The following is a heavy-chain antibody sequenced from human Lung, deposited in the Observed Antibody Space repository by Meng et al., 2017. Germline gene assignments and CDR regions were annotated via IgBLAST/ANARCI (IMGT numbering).Heavy chain of an antibody. CDR1: GASISHSNW. D-gene: IGHD3-10*01. V-gene: IGHV4-4*03. CDR3: ARGGDYPPKTGNDAFDI. Sequence: QVQRQGSGPGRVKPPGTLSPTGAVSGASISHSNWWSWVRQPPGKGLQWIGDIYHSGTTHYNPSLKSRVNMSVDKSKNQFSLRLSSVTASDTAVYYCARGGDYPPKTGNDAFDIWGPGTMVTVSS. CDR2: IYHSGTT. J-gene: IGHJ3*02.